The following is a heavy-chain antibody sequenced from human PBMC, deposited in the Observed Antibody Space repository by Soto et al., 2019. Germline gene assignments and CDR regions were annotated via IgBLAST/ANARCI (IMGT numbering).Heavy chain of an antibody. CDR1: GFTFSSYG. CDR2: IWYDGSNK. J-gene: IGHJ4*02. Sequence: QVQLVESGGGVVQPGRSLRLSCAASGFTFSSYGMHWVRQAPGKGLEWVAVIWYDGSNKYYADSVKGRFTISRDNSKNTLYLQMNSLRAEDTAVYYCAREGFSPTYFDYWGQGTLVTVSS. CDR3: AREGFSPTYFDY. V-gene: IGHV3-33*01.